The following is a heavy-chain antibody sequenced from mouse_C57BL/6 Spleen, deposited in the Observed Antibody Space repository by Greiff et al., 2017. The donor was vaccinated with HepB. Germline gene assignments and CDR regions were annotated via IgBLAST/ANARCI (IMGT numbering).Heavy chain of an antibody. Sequence: DVRLVESGGGLVKPGGSLKLSCAASGFTFSDYGMHWVRQAPEKGLEWVAYISSGSSTIYYADTVKGRFTISRDNAKNTLFLQMTSLRSEDTAMYDCARRLLNWYFDVWGTGTTVTVSS. CDR3: ARRLLNWYFDV. J-gene: IGHJ1*03. D-gene: IGHD3-2*02. V-gene: IGHV5-17*01. CDR2: ISSGSSTI. CDR1: GFTFSDYG.